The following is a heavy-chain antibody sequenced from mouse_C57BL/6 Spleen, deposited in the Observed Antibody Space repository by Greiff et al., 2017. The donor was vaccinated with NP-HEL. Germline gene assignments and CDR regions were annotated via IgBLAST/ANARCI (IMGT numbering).Heavy chain of an antibody. CDR1: GYTFTDYE. Sequence: QVQLQQSGAELVRPGASVTLSCKASGYTFTDYEMHWVKQTPVHGLEWIGAIDPETGGTAYNQKFKGKAILTADKSSSTAYMELRSLTSEDSAVYYCTREGDGKGAMDYWGQGTSVTVSS. CDR3: TREGDGKGAMDY. J-gene: IGHJ4*01. CDR2: IDPETGGT. D-gene: IGHD2-1*01. V-gene: IGHV1-15*01.